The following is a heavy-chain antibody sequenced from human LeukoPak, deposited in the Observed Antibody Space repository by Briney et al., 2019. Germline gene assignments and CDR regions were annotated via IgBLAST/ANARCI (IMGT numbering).Heavy chain of an antibody. CDR2: IKKDGSEK. D-gene: IGHD2/OR15-2a*01. J-gene: IGHJ4*02. CDR1: GFTFSNYC. V-gene: IGHV3-7*01. CDR3: AGGAGFLIDY. Sequence: PGRSLRLSCATSGFTFSNYCMNWVRQAPGKGPEWVAIIKKDGSEKYYVDSVKGRFTISRDNAKNSLYLQMNSLRADDTAVYFCAGGAGFLIDYWGQGALVTVSS.